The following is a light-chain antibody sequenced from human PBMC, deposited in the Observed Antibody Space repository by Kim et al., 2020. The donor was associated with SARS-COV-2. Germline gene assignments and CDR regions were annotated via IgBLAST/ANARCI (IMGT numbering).Light chain of an antibody. Sequence: QSALTQPASVSGSPGQSITISCTGTSSDVGGYNYVSWYQHHPGKAPKLIIYDVSNRPSGISSRFSGSKSGNTASLTISGLQGEDEADYYCSSYTSITTFVFGSGTKVTVL. CDR3: SSYTSITTFV. J-gene: IGLJ1*01. CDR2: DVS. CDR1: SSDVGGYNY. V-gene: IGLV2-14*03.